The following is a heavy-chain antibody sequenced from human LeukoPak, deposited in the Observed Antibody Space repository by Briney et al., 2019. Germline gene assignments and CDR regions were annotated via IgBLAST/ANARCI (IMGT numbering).Heavy chain of an antibody. Sequence: GGSLRLSCTASGFTLSSHGMHWVRQAPGKGLEWVAVISYDGRNEYYADSMRGRFTVPRDNSKNTLYLQMNSVRAEDTAVYYCATDSPYSYADLWGRGTLVTVSS. CDR1: GFTLSSHG. CDR3: ATDSPYSYADL. J-gene: IGHJ2*01. D-gene: IGHD5-18*01. V-gene: IGHV3-30*03. CDR2: ISYDGRNE.